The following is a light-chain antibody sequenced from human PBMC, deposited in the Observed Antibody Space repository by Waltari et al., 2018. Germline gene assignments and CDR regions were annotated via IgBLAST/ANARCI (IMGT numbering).Light chain of an antibody. Sequence: DIQMTQSPSTLSASVGDRVTIPCRASQNINTWLAWHQQKPGKAPKLLIYKASTLESGVPSXXXXSGSXTEYXLTISSXXPDDFATYYCLXYNGXXXTXGQGTKVEVK. CDR2: KAS. J-gene: IGKJ1*01. CDR1: QNINTW. V-gene: IGKV1-5*03. CDR3: LXYNGXXXT.